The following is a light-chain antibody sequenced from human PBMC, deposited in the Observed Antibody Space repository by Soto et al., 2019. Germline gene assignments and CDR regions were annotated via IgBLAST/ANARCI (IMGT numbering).Light chain of an antibody. V-gene: IGLV2-8*01. CDR1: SSDVDDYEY. J-gene: IGLJ2*01. CDR3: SSYAGSNNLL. CDR2: EVT. Sequence: QSALTQPPSASGSPGQSVTISCTGTSSDVDDYEYVSWYQQHPGKAPKLMIYEVTKRPSGVPDRFYGSKSGNTAFLTVSGLQAEDEADYYCSSYAGSNNLLFGGGTKVTVL.